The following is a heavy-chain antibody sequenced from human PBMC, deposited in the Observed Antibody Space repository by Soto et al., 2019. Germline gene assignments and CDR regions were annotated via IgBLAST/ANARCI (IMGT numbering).Heavy chain of an antibody. CDR2: INHSGGT. J-gene: IGHJ4*02. CDR3: ARGLPLAGYFVNGSYYFDS. V-gene: IGHV4-34*01. Sequence: SETLSLTCAVSGGSFSGYYWSWIRQSPGKGLEWIGDINHSGGTNYNPSLKSRVTISGDTSRTQFSLRLSSVTAADTAVYYCARGLPLAGYFVNGSYYFDSWGLGTLVTVSS. CDR1: GGSFSGYY. D-gene: IGHD2-8*01.